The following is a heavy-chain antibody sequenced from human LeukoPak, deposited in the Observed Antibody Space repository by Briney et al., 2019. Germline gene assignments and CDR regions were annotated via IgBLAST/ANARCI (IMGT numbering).Heavy chain of an antibody. V-gene: IGHV4-59*01. Sequence: SETLSLTCTVSGGSIRSYYWSWIRQPPGKGLEWIGYIYYSGSTNYNPSLKSRVTISVDKYKNQISLKLSSVTAADTPVYYCARVYYSNSYDYWYFDLWGRGTLVTVSS. D-gene: IGHD6-13*01. J-gene: IGHJ2*01. CDR1: GGSIRSYY. CDR2: IYYSGST. CDR3: ARVYYSNSYDYWYFDL.